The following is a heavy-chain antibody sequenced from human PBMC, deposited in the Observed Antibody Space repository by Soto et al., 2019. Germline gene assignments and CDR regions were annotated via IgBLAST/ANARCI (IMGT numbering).Heavy chain of an antibody. CDR1: GFTFSSYG. J-gene: IGHJ6*02. V-gene: IGHV3-30*18. D-gene: IGHD5-12*01. CDR2: ISYDESNK. CDR3: AKVFGVATKHYYYYGMDV. Sequence: QVQLVESGGGVVQPGRSLRLSCAASGFTFSSYGMHWVRQAPGKGLEWVAVISYDESNKYYADSVKGRFTISRDNSKNTLYLQMNSLRAEDTAVYYCAKVFGVATKHYYYYGMDVWGQGTTVTVSS.